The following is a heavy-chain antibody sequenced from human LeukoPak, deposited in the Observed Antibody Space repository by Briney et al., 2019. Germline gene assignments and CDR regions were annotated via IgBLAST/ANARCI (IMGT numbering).Heavy chain of an antibody. V-gene: IGHV1-8*01. D-gene: IGHD3-3*01. Sequence: ASVKVSCKASGYTFTSYEINWGRQATGQGLEWMGWMNPNSGNTGYAQKFQGRVTMTRNTSISTAYMELSSLRSEDTAVYYCARKKTYDFWSGYYLAGYYYYGMDVWGQGTTVSVSS. CDR1: GYTFTSYE. CDR3: ARKKTYDFWSGYYLAGYYYYGMDV. CDR2: MNPNSGNT. J-gene: IGHJ6*02.